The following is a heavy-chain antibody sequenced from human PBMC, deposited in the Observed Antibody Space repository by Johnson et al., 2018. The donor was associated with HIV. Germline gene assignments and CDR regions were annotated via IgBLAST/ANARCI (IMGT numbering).Heavy chain of an antibody. CDR3: ARGGLGFQNIHDAFDI. CDR1: GFTFSTYG. D-gene: IGHD6-19*01. J-gene: IGHJ3*02. CDR2: IWYDGSNK. Sequence: QVQLVESGGGVVQPGRSLRLSCVASGFTFSTYGMHWVRQAPGKGLEWVAVIWYDGSNKYYADSVKGRFTISRDNSKNTLYLQMNSLRAEDTALYYCARGGLGFQNIHDAFDIWGQGTMVTVAS. V-gene: IGHV3-33*01.